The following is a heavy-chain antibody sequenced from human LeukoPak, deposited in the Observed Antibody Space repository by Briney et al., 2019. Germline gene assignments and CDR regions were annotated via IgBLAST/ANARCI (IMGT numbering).Heavy chain of an antibody. Sequence: PGGSLRLPCAASGFTFSDYTMNWVRQAPGKGGEGVSSICSSSSYIYFANSVRGRFTIYRDNAKNSLYLQMNSLRAEDTAVYYCAKDSPSRTATTEVPVDYWGQGTLVTVSS. CDR2: ICSSSSYI. J-gene: IGHJ4*02. D-gene: IGHD5-24*01. V-gene: IGHV3-21*01. CDR1: GFTFSDYT. CDR3: AKDSPSRTATTEVPVDY.